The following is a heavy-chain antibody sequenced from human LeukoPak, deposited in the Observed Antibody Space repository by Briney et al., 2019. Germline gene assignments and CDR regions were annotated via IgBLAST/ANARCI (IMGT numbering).Heavy chain of an antibody. J-gene: IGHJ6*04. V-gene: IGHV4-34*01. CDR1: GGSFSGYY. Sequence: PSETLSLTCAVYGGSFSGYYWSWIRQPPGKGLEWIGEINHSGSTNYNPSLKSRVTISVDTSKNQFSLKLSSVTAADTAVYYCARIQRLRFGSYYYYYSVDVWGKGTTVTVSS. CDR3: ARIQRLRFGSYYYYYSVDV. CDR2: INHSGST. D-gene: IGHD5-12*01.